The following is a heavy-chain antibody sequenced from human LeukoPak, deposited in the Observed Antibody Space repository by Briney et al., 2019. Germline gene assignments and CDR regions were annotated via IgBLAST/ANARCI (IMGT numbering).Heavy chain of an antibody. CDR2: INSDGSST. CDR1: GFTFCIHW. CDR3: ARDEDWSGYYGAFDI. V-gene: IGHV3-74*01. D-gene: IGHD3-3*01. Sequence: PGGSLRLSCAASGFTFCIHWMHWVRQAPGKGLVWVSRINSDGSSTSYADSVKGRFTISRDNAKNTLYLQMNSLRAEDTAVYYCARDEDWSGYYGAFDIWGQGTMVTVSS. J-gene: IGHJ3*02.